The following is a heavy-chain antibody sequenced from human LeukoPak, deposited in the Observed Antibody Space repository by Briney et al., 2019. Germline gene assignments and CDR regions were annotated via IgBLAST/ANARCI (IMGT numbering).Heavy chain of an antibody. J-gene: IGHJ4*02. CDR3: ARGQLIASVPRYDY. D-gene: IGHD3-16*01. CDR2: INPNSGGT. V-gene: IGHV1-2*04. Sequence: ASVKVSCKASGYTFTGYYMHWVRQAPGQGLEWMGWINPNSGGTNYAQKFQGWVTMTRDTSISTAYMELSRLRSDDTAVYYCARGQLIASVPRYDYWGQGTLVTVSS. CDR1: GYTFTGYY.